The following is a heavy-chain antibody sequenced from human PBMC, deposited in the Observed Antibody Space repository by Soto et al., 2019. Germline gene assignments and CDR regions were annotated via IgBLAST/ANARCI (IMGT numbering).Heavy chain of an antibody. CDR1: GFIFSNYG. Sequence: GGSLRLSCVGSGFIFSNYGMDWVRQPPGQGLEWVALISDDGDKRYYADSVRGRLIISRDNSKDTLYLQMNSLGPDDTAVYFCAKARVRIVGANSFDYWGQGTPVTVSS. CDR2: ISDDGDKR. CDR3: AKARVRIVGANSFDY. D-gene: IGHD1-26*01. J-gene: IGHJ4*02. V-gene: IGHV3-30*18.